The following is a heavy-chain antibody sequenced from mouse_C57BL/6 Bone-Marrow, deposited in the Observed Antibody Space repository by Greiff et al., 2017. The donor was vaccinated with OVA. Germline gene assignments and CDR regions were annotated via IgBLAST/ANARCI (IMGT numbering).Heavy chain of an antibody. CDR3: ARAGDYGSSSFAY. CDR2: ISDGGSYT. V-gene: IGHV5-4*01. CDR1: GFTFSSYA. Sequence: EVQVVESGGGLVKPGGSLKLSCAASGFTFSSYAMSWVRQTPEKRLEWVATISDGGSYTYYPDNVKGRFTISRDNAKNNLYLQMSHLKSEDTAMYYCARAGDYGSSSFAYWAKGLWSLSLQ. D-gene: IGHD1-1*01. J-gene: IGHJ3*01.